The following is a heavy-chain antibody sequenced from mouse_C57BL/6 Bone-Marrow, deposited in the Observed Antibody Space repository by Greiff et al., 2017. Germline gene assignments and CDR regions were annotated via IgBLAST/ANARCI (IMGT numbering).Heavy chain of an antibody. CDR2: IDPENGDT. J-gene: IGHJ4*01. CDR1: GFNIKDDY. D-gene: IGHD4-1*01. V-gene: IGHV14-4*01. CDR3: TTGTSHYYAMDY. Sequence: EVKLVESGAELVRPGASVKLSCTASGFNIKDDYMHWVKQRPEQGLEWIGWIDPENGDTEYASKFQGKATITADPSSNTAYLQLSSLTSEDTAVYYCTTGTSHYYAMDYWGQGTSVTVSS.